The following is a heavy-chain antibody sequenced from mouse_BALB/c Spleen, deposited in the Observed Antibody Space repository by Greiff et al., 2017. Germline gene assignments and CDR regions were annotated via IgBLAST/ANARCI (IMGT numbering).Heavy chain of an antibody. CDR2: IYPGNSDT. Sequence: EVQLQQSGTVLARPGASVKMSCKASGYSFTSYWMHWVKQRPGQGLEWIGAIYPGNSDTSYNQKFKGKAKLTAVTSASTAYMELSSLTNEDSAVYYCTRSGGYDDWFAYWGQGTLVTVSA. CDR3: TRSGGYDDWFAY. D-gene: IGHD2-2*01. V-gene: IGHV1-5*01. J-gene: IGHJ3*01. CDR1: GYSFTSYW.